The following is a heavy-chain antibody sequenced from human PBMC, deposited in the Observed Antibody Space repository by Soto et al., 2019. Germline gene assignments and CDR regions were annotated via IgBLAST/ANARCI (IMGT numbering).Heavy chain of an antibody. CDR1: GYTFTSYA. V-gene: IGHV1-3*05. CDR2: INAGNGNT. D-gene: IGHD2-21*02. CDR3: ARSMVVVTALDY. Sequence: QVQLVQSGAEEKKPGASVKVSCKASGYTFTSYAMHWVRQAPGQRLEWMGWINAGNGNTKYSQKFQGRVTITRDTSAGTAYRELSGLRSEDTAVYYCARSMVVVTALDYWGQGTLVTVSS. J-gene: IGHJ4*02.